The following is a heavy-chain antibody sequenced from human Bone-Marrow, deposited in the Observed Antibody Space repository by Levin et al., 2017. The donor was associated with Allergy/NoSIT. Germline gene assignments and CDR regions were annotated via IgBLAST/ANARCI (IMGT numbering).Heavy chain of an antibody. V-gene: IGHV3-23*01. CDR2: ISGSGDSP. CDR1: GFTFSNYA. CDR3: ANERDSYGSASVAS. J-gene: IGHJ4*02. Sequence: LSLTCAASGFTFSNYAMSWVRQAPGKRLWWVSGISGSGDSPYDGDSVKGRFPIYRDHSKNTLYPQMNRRRAEDTAVYHCANERDSYGSASVASWGQGTLVTASS. D-gene: IGHD3-10*01.